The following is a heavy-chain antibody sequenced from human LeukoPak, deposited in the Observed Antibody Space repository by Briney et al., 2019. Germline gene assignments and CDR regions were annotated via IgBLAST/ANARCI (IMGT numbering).Heavy chain of an antibody. Sequence: PSETLSLTCTVSGGSISSYYWSWIRQPPGKGLEWIGYIYYSGSTNYNPSLKSRVTISVDTSKNQFSLKLSSVTAADTAVYYCARVGHGYYFDYWGQGTLVTVSS. CDR2: IYYSGST. J-gene: IGHJ4*02. CDR1: GGSISSYY. D-gene: IGHD3-10*01. V-gene: IGHV4-59*01. CDR3: ARVGHGYYFDY.